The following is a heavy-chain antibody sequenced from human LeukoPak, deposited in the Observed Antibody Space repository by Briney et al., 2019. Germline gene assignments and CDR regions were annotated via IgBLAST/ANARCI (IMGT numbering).Heavy chain of an antibody. J-gene: IGHJ6*03. Sequence: PGGSLRLSCAASGFTFSSYAMHWVRQAPGKGLEYVSAISSNGGSTYYANSVKGRFTISRDNSKNTLYLQMGSLRAEDMAVYYCARDGGVYYYYYYMDVWGKGTTVTVSS. V-gene: IGHV3-64*01. CDR2: ISSNGGST. CDR1: GFTFSSYA. CDR3: ARDGGVYYYYYYMDV. D-gene: IGHD2-15*01.